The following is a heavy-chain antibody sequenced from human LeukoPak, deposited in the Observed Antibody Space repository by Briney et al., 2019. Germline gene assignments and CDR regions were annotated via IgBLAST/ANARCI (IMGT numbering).Heavy chain of an antibody. D-gene: IGHD2-2*01. J-gene: IGHJ6*03. CDR3: ARDPSPRTSYSYYYMDV. CDR1: GFSFITYS. CDR2: ISSFSGYI. Sequence: GGSLRLSCAASGFSFITYSMNWVRQAPGRGLEWVSSISSFSGYIYYADSVKGRFTIFRDNAKNSLHLQMNSLRVEDTAVYYCARDPSPRTSYSYYYMDVWGKGTTVTVSS. V-gene: IGHV3-21*01.